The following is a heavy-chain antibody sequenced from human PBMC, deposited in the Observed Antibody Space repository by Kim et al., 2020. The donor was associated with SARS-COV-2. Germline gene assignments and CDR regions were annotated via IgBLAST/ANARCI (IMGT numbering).Heavy chain of an antibody. Sequence: GESLKISCKGSGYSFTNYWIGWVRQMPGKGLEWMGIIYPGDSDTRYSPSFQGQVTISADKSISSAYLQWSSLKASDTAIYYCARQSSPQLVIKAFDIWGQGTMVTVSS. V-gene: IGHV5-51*01. CDR3: ARQSSPQLVIKAFDI. CDR2: IYPGDSDT. CDR1: GYSFTNYW. J-gene: IGHJ3*02. D-gene: IGHD3-9*01.